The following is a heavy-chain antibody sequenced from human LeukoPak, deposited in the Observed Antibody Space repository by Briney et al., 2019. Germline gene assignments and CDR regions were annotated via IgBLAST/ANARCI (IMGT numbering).Heavy chain of an antibody. Sequence: SETLSLTCTVSGGSISSYYWRWIRQPAGKGLEWIGRIYTSGSTNYNPSLKSRVTRSVDTSKNQFSLKLSSVTAADTAVYYCARDSIAAAGWAFDIWGQGTMVTVSS. CDR1: GGSISSYY. CDR2: IYTSGST. J-gene: IGHJ3*02. CDR3: ARDSIAAAGWAFDI. V-gene: IGHV4-4*07. D-gene: IGHD6-13*01.